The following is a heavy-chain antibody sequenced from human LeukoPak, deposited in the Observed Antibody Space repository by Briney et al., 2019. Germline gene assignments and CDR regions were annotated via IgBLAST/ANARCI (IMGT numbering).Heavy chain of an antibody. CDR1: GASISNYY. Sequence: PSETLSLTCTVSGASISNYYWSWIRQPPGKGLEWIGYIYYSGTTNYNPSLKSRVTISVDTSKNQFSLKLSSVTAADTAVYYCARNPRSGYFPHYHYYGMDVWGQGTTVTVSS. V-gene: IGHV4-59*01. D-gene: IGHD3-3*01. CDR2: IYYSGTT. J-gene: IGHJ6*02. CDR3: ARNPRSGYFPHYHYYGMDV.